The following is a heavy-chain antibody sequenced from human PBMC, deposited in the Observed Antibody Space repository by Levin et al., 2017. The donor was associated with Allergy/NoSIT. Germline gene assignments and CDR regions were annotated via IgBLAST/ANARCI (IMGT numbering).Heavy chain of an antibody. J-gene: IGHJ4*02. D-gene: IGHD3-3*01. CDR2: ISYDQSNK. CDR3: VRGSITIYGVIDY. Sequence: KGLEWVAVISYDQSNKHYAPSVKGRFSISRDKTNNTLFLQMNSLLIEDTAVYYCVRGSITIYGVIDYWGQGALVTVSS. V-gene: IGHV3-30*03.